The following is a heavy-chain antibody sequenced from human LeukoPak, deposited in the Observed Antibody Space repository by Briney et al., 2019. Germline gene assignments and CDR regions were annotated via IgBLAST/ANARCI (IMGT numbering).Heavy chain of an antibody. CDR1: GFTFNSYA. V-gene: IGHV4-34*01. Sequence: GSLRLSCAASGFTFNSYAMSWIRQSPGEGLERIGEGSDRGGTKYNPSLKSRVTISVDTSKNQFSLKLSSVTAADTAVYYCARDRKSGEWEYYYYYGMDVWGQGTTVTVSS. CDR3: ARDRKSGEWEYYYYYGMDV. D-gene: IGHD1-26*01. CDR2: GSDRGGT. J-gene: IGHJ6*02.